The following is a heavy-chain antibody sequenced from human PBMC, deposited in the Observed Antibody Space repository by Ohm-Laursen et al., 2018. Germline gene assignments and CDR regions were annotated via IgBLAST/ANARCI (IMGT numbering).Heavy chain of an antibody. J-gene: IGHJ6*02. CDR1: GYTFIGYY. CDR3: ARGHVVGGRYFDGLGVTTEHYYGMDV. D-gene: IGHD3-9*01. V-gene: IGHV1-2*02. Sequence: ASVKVSCKASGYTFIGYYLHWVRQAPGQGLEWMGWINPNSGGTTYAQTFQGRVTMTRDTSISTAYMEQSRLRSDDTAVYYCARGHVVGGRYFDGLGVTTEHYYGMDVWGQGTTVTVSS. CDR2: INPNSGGT.